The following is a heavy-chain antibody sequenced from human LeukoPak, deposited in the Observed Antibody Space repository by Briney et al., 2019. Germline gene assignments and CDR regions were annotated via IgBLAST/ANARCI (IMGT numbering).Heavy chain of an antibody. Sequence: ASVKVSCKASGYTFTGYFMHWVRQAPGQGLEWMGRINPNSGGTNYAQKFQGRVTMTRDTSISTAYMELSRLRSDDTAVYYCARDGRYYDSRTDPWGQGTLVTVSS. J-gene: IGHJ5*02. CDR3: ARDGRYYDSRTDP. CDR1: GYTFTGYF. CDR2: INPNSGGT. V-gene: IGHV1-2*06. D-gene: IGHD3-22*01.